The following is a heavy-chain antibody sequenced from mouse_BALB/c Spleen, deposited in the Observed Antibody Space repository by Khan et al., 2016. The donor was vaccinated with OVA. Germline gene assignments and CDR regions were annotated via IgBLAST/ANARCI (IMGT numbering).Heavy chain of an antibody. Sequence: DVQLVESGGDLVKPGGSLRLSCAASGFTSSTYGMSWVRQFPDKRLEWVATINSDGYYTYYPDTVKGRFTISRKNAEKTLYLQMSILKSEDTAIYYCASHLTGSFAYWGQGTLVTVSA. CDR2: INSDGYYT. J-gene: IGHJ3*01. CDR3: ASHLTGSFAY. D-gene: IGHD4-1*01. V-gene: IGHV5-6*01. CDR1: GFTSSTYG.